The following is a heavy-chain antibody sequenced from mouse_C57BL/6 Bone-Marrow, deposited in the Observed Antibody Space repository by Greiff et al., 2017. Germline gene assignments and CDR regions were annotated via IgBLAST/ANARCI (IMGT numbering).Heavy chain of an antibody. CDR3: ARRDWDAFAY. D-gene: IGHD4-1*01. Sequence: DVMLVESGGDLVKPGGSLKLSCAASVFTFSSYGMSWVRQTPDKRLAWVATISSGGSYTYYPDSVKGRFTISRDNAKNTLYLQMSSLKSEDTAMYYCARRDWDAFAYWGQGTLVTVSA. J-gene: IGHJ3*01. CDR1: VFTFSSYG. V-gene: IGHV5-6*02. CDR2: ISSGGSYT.